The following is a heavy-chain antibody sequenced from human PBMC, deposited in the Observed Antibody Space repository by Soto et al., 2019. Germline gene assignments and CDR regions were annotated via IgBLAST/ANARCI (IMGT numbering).Heavy chain of an antibody. Sequence: PGGSLRLSCAASGFTFSDYYMSWIRQAPGKGLEWVPYISSSSSYTNYADSVKGRFTISRDNAKNSLYLQMNSLRAEDTAVYYCARDQGIAVAGTRPYYGMDVWGRGTTVTVSS. CDR3: ARDQGIAVAGTRPYYGMDV. J-gene: IGHJ6*02. V-gene: IGHV3-11*05. CDR1: GFTFSDYY. D-gene: IGHD6-19*01. CDR2: ISSSSSYT.